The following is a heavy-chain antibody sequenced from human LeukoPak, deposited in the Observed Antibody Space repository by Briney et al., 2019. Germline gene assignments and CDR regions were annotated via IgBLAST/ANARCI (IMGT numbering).Heavy chain of an antibody. CDR3: ARASLGYCSGGSCYYYGMDV. J-gene: IGHJ6*02. CDR1: GFTFSSYE. CDR2: ISSSGSTI. D-gene: IGHD2-15*01. V-gene: IGHV3-48*03. Sequence: PGGSLRLSCAASGFTFSSYEMNWVRQAPGKGLEGVSYISSSGSTIYYADSVKGRLTISRDNAKNSLYLQMNSLRAEDTAVYYCARASLGYCSGGSCYYYGMDVWGQGTTVTVSS.